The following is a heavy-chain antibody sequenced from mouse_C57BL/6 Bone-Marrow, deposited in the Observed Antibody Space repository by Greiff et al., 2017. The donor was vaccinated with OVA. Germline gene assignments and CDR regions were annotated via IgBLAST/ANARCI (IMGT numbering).Heavy chain of an antibody. V-gene: IGHV1-82*01. CDR2: IYPGDGDT. D-gene: IGHD3-1*01. J-gene: IGHJ4*01. CDR3: ARAGPHGAMDY. Sequence: QVQLQQSGPELVKPGASVKISCKASGYAFSSSWMNWVKQRPGKGLEWIGRIYPGDGDTNYNGKFKGKATVTADKSSSTAYMQLSSLTSEDSAVYFCARAGPHGAMDYWGQGTSVTVSS. CDR1: GYAFSSSW.